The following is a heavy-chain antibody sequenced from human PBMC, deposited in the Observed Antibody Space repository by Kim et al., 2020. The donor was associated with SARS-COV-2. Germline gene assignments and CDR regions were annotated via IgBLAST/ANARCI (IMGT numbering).Heavy chain of an antibody. CDR1: GASISSGGYY. Sequence: SETLSLTCTVSGASISSGGYYWSWIRQHPGRGLEWIGYIYYSGATYYNPSLKSRIIISVDTSKNQFSLKLSSVTAADTAVYYCARVERGTFGVVIGWFDPWGQGTLVTVSS. CDR3: ARVERGTFGVVIGWFDP. V-gene: IGHV4-31*03. J-gene: IGHJ5*02. CDR2: IYYSGAT. D-gene: IGHD3-3*01.